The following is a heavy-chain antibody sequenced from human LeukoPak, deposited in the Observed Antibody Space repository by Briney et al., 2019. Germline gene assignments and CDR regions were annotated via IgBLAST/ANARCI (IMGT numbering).Heavy chain of an antibody. CDR2: INPSGGST. Sequence: ASVKVSCKASGYTFTSYYMHWVRQAPGQGLEWMGIINPSGGSTSYAQKFQGRVTMTRDTSTSTVYMELSSLRSEDTAVYYCAREYYYDSSGYSPDAFDIWGQGTMVTVSS. D-gene: IGHD3-22*01. CDR3: AREYYYDSSGYSPDAFDI. V-gene: IGHV1-46*01. CDR1: GYTFTSYY. J-gene: IGHJ3*02.